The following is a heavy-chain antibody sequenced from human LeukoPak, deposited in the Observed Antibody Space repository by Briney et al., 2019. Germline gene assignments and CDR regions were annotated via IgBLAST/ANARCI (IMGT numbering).Heavy chain of an antibody. CDR1: GFTFSSDA. D-gene: IGHD3-9*01. CDR2: IGGIGDNT. J-gene: IGHJ4*02. CDR3: AKTPTFYYVLTGYSNDY. Sequence: GGSLRLSCAASGFTFSSDAMSWVRQVPGKGLEWVSTIGGIGDNTHYADSVKGRFTISRDSSRNTLYLQMITLRVEDTAIYYRAKTPTFYYVLTGYSNDYWGQGTLVTVSS. V-gene: IGHV3-23*01.